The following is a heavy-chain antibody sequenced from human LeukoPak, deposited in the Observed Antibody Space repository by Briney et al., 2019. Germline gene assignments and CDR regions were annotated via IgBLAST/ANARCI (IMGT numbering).Heavy chain of an antibody. J-gene: IGHJ4*02. CDR1: GFPFSSYG. V-gene: IGHV3-7*03. CDR3: ARDXYDTWSRRGNFDS. D-gene: IGHD3-3*01. CDR2: XXXDGSEK. Sequence: GGSLRLSCVASGFPFSSYGMHWVRQAPGKXXXXXXXXXXDGSEKNYVXXXXXXXTISXXNTKNSLYLQMNSLRAEDTAVFYCARDXYDTWSRRGNFDSWGQGTLVIVSS.